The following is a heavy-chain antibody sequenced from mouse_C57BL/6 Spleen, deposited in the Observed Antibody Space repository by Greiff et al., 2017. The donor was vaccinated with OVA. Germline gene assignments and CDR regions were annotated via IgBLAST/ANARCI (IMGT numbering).Heavy chain of an antibody. CDR3: AREGDYYYGSSPAWFAY. CDR1: GYTFTDYA. D-gene: IGHD1-1*01. Sequence: VQLQESGPELVRPGVSVKISCKGSGYTFTDYAMHWVKQSHAKSLEWIGVISTYYGDASYNQKFKDKATMTVDKSSSTAYMELARLTSEDSAVYYCAREGDYYYGSSPAWFAYWGQGTLVTVSA. J-gene: IGHJ3*01. V-gene: IGHV1-67*01. CDR2: ISTYYGDA.